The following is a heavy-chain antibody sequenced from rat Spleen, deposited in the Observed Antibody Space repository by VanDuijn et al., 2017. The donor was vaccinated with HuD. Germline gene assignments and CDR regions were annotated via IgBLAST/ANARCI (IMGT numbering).Heavy chain of an antibody. CDR1: GFTFSDYY. CDR2: ISTSGGRT. Sequence: EVQLVESGGGLVQPGRSLKLSCAASGFTFSDYYMAWVRQAPTKGLEWVAYISTSGGRTYYRDSVKGRFTISRDNAKSTLYLQMNSLRSEDTATYYCTRGRDYWGQGVMVTVSS. J-gene: IGHJ2*01. V-gene: IGHV5-27*01. CDR3: TRGRDY.